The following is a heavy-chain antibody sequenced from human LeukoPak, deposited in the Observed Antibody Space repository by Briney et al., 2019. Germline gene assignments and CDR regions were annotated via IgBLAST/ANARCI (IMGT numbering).Heavy chain of an antibody. D-gene: IGHD2-21*01. J-gene: IGHJ3*02. CDR3: ARVVTHDAFDI. CDR1: GYTFTSYG. CDR2: ISAYNGNT. Sequence: ASVKVSCKASGYTFTSYGISWVRQAPGQGLEWVGWISAYNGNTNYAQNLQGTVTMTTDTSTSTAYMELRSLRSADTAVYYCARVVTHDAFDIWGQGTMVTVSS. V-gene: IGHV1-18*01.